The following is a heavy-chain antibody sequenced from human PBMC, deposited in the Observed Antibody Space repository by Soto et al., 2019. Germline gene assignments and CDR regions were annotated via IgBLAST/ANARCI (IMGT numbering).Heavy chain of an antibody. CDR3: ARVASSWYFGHFDD. Sequence: PSETLSLTCAVSGGSISSGGYSWSWIRQPPGKGLEWIGYIYHSGSTYYNPSLKSRVTISVDRSKNQFSLKLSSVTAADTAVYYCARVASSWYFGHFDDWGQRTLVTVSS. CDR2: IYHSGST. V-gene: IGHV4-30-2*01. J-gene: IGHJ4*02. CDR1: GGSISSGGYS. D-gene: IGHD6-13*01.